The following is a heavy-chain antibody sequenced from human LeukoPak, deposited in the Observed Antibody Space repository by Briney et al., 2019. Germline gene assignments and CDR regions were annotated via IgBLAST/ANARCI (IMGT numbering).Heavy chain of an antibody. D-gene: IGHD6-13*01. CDR3: AREIAAAGGWFDP. CDR2: INHSGST. J-gene: IGHJ5*02. Sequence: PSETLSLTCAVYGGSFSGYYWSWIRQPPGKGLEWIGEINHSGSTNYNPSLKSRVTISVDTSKNQFSLKLSSVTAADTAVYYCAREIAAAGGWFDPWGQGTLVTVSS. V-gene: IGHV4-34*09. CDR1: GGSFSGYY.